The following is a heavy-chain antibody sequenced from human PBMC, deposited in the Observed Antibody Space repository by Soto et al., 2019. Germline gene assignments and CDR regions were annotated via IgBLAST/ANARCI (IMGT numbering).Heavy chain of an antibody. V-gene: IGHV4-31*03. Sequence: QVQLQESGPGLVKPSQTLSLTCTVSGGSISSGDYYWSWIRQHPGKGLEWIGYIYYSGSTYYNPSLKSRVTIAVDTSKNQFSLKLSAVTAADTAVYYCATYGSGSYKPTTFDYWGQGTLVTVSS. D-gene: IGHD3-10*01. CDR1: GGSISSGDYY. CDR3: ATYGSGSYKPTTFDY. CDR2: IYYSGST. J-gene: IGHJ4*02.